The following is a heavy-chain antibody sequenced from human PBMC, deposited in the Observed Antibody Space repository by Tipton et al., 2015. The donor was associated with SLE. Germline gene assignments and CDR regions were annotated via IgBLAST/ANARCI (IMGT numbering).Heavy chain of an antibody. CDR3: ASGILTGNAAFDV. CDR2: INHSGST. J-gene: IGHJ3*01. V-gene: IGHV4-34*01. CDR1: GGSFSGYY. Sequence: LVQSSETLSLTCAVYGGSFSGYYWSWIRQPPGKGLEWIGEINHSGSTNYNPSLKSRVTISVDTSKNQFSLKLRSVTAADTAVYYCASGILTGNAAFDVWGQGTMVSVSP. D-gene: IGHD3-9*01.